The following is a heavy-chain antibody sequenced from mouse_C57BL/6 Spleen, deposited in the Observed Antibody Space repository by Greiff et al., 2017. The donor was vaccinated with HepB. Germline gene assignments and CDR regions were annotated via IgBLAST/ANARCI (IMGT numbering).Heavy chain of an antibody. CDR3: GRGGNYDGYGGDY. CDR1: GYSFTGYY. Sequence: VQLQQSGPELVKPGASVKISCKASGYSFTGYYMNWVKQSPEKSLEWIGEINPSTGGTTYNQKFKAKATLTVDKSSSTAYMQLKSLTSEDSAVYYCGRGGNYDGYGGDYWGQGTSVTVSS. V-gene: IGHV1-42*01. CDR2: INPSTGGT. J-gene: IGHJ4*01. D-gene: IGHD2-3*01.